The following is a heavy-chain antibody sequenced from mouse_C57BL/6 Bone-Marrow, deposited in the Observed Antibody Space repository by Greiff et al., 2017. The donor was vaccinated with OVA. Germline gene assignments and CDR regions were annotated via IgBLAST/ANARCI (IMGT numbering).Heavy chain of an antibody. J-gene: IGHJ1*03. CDR1: GYTFTDHT. D-gene: IGHD1-1*01. CDR2: IYPRDGST. V-gene: IGHV1-78*01. CDR3: TYGSSSYWYFDV. Sequence: QVQLKESDAELVKPGASVKISCKVSGYTFTDHTIHWMKQRPEQGLEWIGYIYPRDGSTKYNEKFKGKATLTADKSSSTAYMQLNSLTSEDSAVYFSTYGSSSYWYFDVWGTGTTVTVSS.